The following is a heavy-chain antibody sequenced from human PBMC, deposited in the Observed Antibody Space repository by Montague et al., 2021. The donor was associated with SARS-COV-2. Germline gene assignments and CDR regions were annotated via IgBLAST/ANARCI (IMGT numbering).Heavy chain of an antibody. V-gene: IGHV4-39*01. J-gene: IGHJ6*03. D-gene: IGHD3-10*01. CDR3: ASSYYYGSGTYVYNYYMDV. CDR2: ISYSGRT. CDR1: GGSVSSGPYY. Sequence: SETLSLTCTVSGGSVSSGPYYWGWVRQPPGRGLEWVGSISYSGRTYFSPSLKSRLTISVDSSENQFSLRLSSVTAADTAVYYCASSYYYGSGTYVYNYYMDVWGKGTTVTVSS.